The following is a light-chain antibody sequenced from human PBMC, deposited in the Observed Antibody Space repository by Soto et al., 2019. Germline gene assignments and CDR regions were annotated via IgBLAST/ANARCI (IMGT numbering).Light chain of an antibody. CDR3: QQYGSSPWP. CDR2: GAS. Sequence: SPSTLSLSTGERATLSCRASQSVSSSYLAWYQQKPGQAPRLLIYGASSRATGIPDRFSGSGSGTDFTLTIIRLEPADFAVYYSQQYGSSPWPFGQGTKVEIK. J-gene: IGKJ1*01. CDR1: QSVSSSY. V-gene: IGKV3-20*01.